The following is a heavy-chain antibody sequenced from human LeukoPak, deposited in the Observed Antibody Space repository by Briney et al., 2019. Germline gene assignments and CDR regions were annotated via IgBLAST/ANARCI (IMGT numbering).Heavy chain of an antibody. V-gene: IGHV4-34*01. CDR1: GGSFSGYY. CDR2: INHSGST. D-gene: IGHD5-12*01. J-gene: IGHJ4*02. CDR3: ARESRGVVATIDY. Sequence: SETLSLTCAVYGGSFSGYYWSWIRQPPGKGLEWIGEINHSGSTNYNPSLKSRVTISVDTSKNQFSLKLSSVTAADTAVYYCARESRGVVATIDYWGQGTLVTVSS.